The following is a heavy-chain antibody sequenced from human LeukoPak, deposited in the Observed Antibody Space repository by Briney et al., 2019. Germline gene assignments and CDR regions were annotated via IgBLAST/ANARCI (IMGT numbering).Heavy chain of an antibody. Sequence: ASVKVSCKASGYTFTSYDINWVRQATGQGLEWMGWMNPNSGNTGYAQKFQGRVTITRNTSISTAYMELSSLRSEDTAVYYCARAVAGAHDAFDIWGQGTMFTVSS. CDR2: MNPNSGNT. CDR3: ARAVAGAHDAFDI. D-gene: IGHD6-19*01. V-gene: IGHV1-8*03. CDR1: GYTFTSYD. J-gene: IGHJ3*02.